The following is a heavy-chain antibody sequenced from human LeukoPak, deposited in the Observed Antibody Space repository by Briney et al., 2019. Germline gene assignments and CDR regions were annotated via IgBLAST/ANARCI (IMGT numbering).Heavy chain of an antibody. D-gene: IGHD2-21*01. Sequence: GASVKVSCKASGYTFTSYYMHWVRQAPGQGLEWMGWINVDNGDATFSQNFQGRVTITRDTSATTVYMELSSLRSEDTAVYYCARENAPGGEGAFDIWGQGTMVTASS. CDR1: GYTFTSYY. CDR2: INVDNGDA. CDR3: ARENAPGGEGAFDI. J-gene: IGHJ3*02. V-gene: IGHV1-3*01.